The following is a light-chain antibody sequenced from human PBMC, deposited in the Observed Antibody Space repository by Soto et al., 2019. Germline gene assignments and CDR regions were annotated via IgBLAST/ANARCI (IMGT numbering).Light chain of an antibody. J-gene: IGLJ7*01. Sequence: SSELTQPPSVSVAPGKTARITCGGTNIGSKSLHWYQQKPGHPPVLAIYYDSDRPSGIPERFSGSNSGNTATLTSRRVEAGDEDDYYSQTCDSSNAVFGGGTQLTVL. CDR1: NIGSKS. CDR2: YDS. V-gene: IGLV3-21*04. CDR3: QTCDSSNAV.